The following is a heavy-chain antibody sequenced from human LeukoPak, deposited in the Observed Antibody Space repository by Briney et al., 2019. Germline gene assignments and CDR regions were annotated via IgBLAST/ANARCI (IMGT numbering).Heavy chain of an antibody. Sequence: GRSLRLSCAASGFTFSSYSMNWVRQAPGKGLEWVSSISTSSSYIYYADSVKGRFTISRDNARNSLYLQMNSLRAEDTAVYYCAREGHGDFLFDYWGQGTLVTVSS. CDR3: AREGHGDFLFDY. CDR1: GFTFSSYS. CDR2: ISTSSSYI. D-gene: IGHD4-17*01. V-gene: IGHV3-21*01. J-gene: IGHJ4*02.